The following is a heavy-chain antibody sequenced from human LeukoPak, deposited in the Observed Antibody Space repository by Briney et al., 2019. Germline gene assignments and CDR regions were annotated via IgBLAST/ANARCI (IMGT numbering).Heavy chain of an antibody. J-gene: IGHJ4*02. V-gene: IGHV5-51*01. Sequence: GESLKISCKGSGYSFTSYWIGWVRQMPGKGLEWMGIIYPGDSDTRYSPSFQGQVTISADKSISTAYLQWSSLKASDTAMYYCARLGRSYCTSTSCYSLDYWGQGTLVTVSS. CDR3: ARLGRSYCTSTSCYSLDY. CDR2: IYPGDSDT. CDR1: GYSFTSYW. D-gene: IGHD2-2*01.